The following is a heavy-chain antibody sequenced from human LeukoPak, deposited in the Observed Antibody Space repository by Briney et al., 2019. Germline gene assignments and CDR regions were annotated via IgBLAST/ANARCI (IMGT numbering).Heavy chain of an antibody. V-gene: IGHV3-21*01. CDR2: ISSSSSYI. Sequence: GGSLRLSCAASGFTFSSYSMNWVRQAPGKGLEWVSSISSSSSYIYYADSVKGRFTISRDNAKNSLYLQMNRLRAEDTAVYYCARDDYDSSGWDYWGQGTLVTVSS. CDR3: ARDDYDSSGWDY. CDR1: GFTFSSYS. D-gene: IGHD3-22*01. J-gene: IGHJ4*02.